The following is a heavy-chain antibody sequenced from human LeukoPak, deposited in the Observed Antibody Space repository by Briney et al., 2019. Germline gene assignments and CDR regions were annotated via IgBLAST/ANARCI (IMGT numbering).Heavy chain of an antibody. CDR3: ATDLTRRADPRADFDY. CDR2: FDPEDGET. V-gene: IGHV1-24*01. Sequence: ASVKVSCKVSGYTLTELSMHWVRQAPGKGLEWMGGFDPEDGETIYAQKFQGRVTMTEDTSTDTAYMELSSLRSEDTAVYYCATDLTRRADPRADFDYWGQGTLVTVSS. CDR1: GYTLTELS. J-gene: IGHJ4*02. D-gene: IGHD2-2*01.